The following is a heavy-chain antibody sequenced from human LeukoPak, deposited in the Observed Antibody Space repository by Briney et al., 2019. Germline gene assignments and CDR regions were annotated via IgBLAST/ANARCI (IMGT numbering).Heavy chain of an antibody. J-gene: IGHJ5*02. CDR3: ARRLTQYDCFDP. Sequence: SQTLSLTCAISGDSVSSNSVTWNWIKQSPSRGLEWLGRTYYRSTWYNGYAVSVRGRITVNPDTSKNQFSLHLNSVTPEDTAVYYCARRLTQYDCFDPWGQGILVTVSS. D-gene: IGHD2-2*01. V-gene: IGHV6-1*01. CDR2: TYYRSTWYN. CDR1: GDSVSSNSVT.